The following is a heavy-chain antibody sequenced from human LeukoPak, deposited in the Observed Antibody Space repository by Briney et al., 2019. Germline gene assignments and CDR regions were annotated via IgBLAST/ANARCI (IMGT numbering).Heavy chain of an antibody. Sequence: ASVKVSCKAFGYTFTSNYMHWVRQAPGQGPEWMGVISPSGGSTTYAQKFQGRVTLTRDMSTSTDYLELSSLRSEDTAVYYCARGFPWGIVGAAFDSWGQGTLVTVSS. V-gene: IGHV1-46*01. J-gene: IGHJ4*02. CDR1: GYTFTSNY. D-gene: IGHD1-26*01. CDR3: ARGFPWGIVGAAFDS. CDR2: ISPSGGST.